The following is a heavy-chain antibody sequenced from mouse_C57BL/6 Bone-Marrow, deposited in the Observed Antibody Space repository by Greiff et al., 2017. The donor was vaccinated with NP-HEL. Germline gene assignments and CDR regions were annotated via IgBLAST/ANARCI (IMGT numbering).Heavy chain of an antibody. V-gene: IGHV5-4*01. CDR3: ARDNYSNYGAMDY. Sequence: EVKLMESGGGLLKPGGSLKLSCAASGFTFSSYAMSWVRQTPEKRLEWVATISDGGSYTYYPDNVKGRFTISRDNAKNNLYLQMSHLKSEDTAMYYCARDNYSNYGAMDYWGQGTSVTVSS. J-gene: IGHJ4*01. CDR2: ISDGGSYT. D-gene: IGHD2-5*01. CDR1: GFTFSSYA.